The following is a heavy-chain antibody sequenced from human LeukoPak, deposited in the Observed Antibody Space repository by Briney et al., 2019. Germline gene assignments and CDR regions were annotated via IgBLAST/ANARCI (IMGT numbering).Heavy chain of an antibody. V-gene: IGHV3-23*01. CDR2: ISGSGGGT. J-gene: IGHJ4*02. CDR1: GFTFSSYA. D-gene: IGHD2-2*01. CDR3: AKEALGYCSTTTCYWFDY. Sequence: PGASLRLSCTASGFTFSSYAMSWVRQAPGKGLEWVSSISGSGGGTYYADSVKGRFTISRDNSKNTLFLQMNSLRPEDTAVYYCAKEALGYCSTTTCYWFDYWGQGTLVTVPS.